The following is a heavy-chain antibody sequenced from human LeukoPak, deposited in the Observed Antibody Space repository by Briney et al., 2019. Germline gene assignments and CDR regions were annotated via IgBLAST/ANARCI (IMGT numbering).Heavy chain of an antibody. J-gene: IGHJ4*02. CDR3: ASTSSSYYSPFDY. CDR1: GFTFSSYS. V-gene: IGHV3-21*01. D-gene: IGHD1-26*01. CDR2: ITSSSTYI. Sequence: GGSLRLSCAASGFTFSSYSMNLVRQAPGKGLEWVSSITSSSTYIYYADSVKGRFTISRDNAKNSLYLQMNSLRAEDTAVYYCASTSSSYYSPFDYWGQGTLVTVSS.